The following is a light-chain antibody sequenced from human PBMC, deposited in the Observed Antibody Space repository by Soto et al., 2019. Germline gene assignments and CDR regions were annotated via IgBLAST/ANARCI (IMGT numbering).Light chain of an antibody. CDR1: SSGVGGYNY. CDR3: SSYTSSLYV. Sequence: QSALTQPASVSGSPGQSITISCTGTSSGVGGYNYVSWYQQHPGKAPKLMIYDVSNRPSGVSNRFSGSKSGNTASLTISRLQAEDEADYYCSSYTSSLYVFGTGTKVTVL. V-gene: IGLV2-14*01. CDR2: DVS. J-gene: IGLJ1*01.